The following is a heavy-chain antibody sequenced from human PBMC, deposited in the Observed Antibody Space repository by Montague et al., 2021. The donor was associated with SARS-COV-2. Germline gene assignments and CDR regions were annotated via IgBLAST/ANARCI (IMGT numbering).Heavy chain of an antibody. CDR3: AGVAYRLLVMASYYGMDV. J-gene: IGHJ6*02. Sequence: SETRSLTCAVYGGSFSGYYWSWIRQPPGQGLEWIGEISHSGSTNYNPSLKSRVTISIDTSKNQFSLTLSSVTAAATAVYYCAGVAYRLLVMASYYGMDVWGQGTTVTVSS. CDR1: GGSFSGYY. D-gene: IGHD2-15*01. CDR2: ISHSGST. V-gene: IGHV4-34*01.